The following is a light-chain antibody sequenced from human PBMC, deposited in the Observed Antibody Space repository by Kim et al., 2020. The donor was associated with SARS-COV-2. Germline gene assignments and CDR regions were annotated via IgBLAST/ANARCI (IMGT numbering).Light chain of an antibody. CDR3: QKYNSGPGT. J-gene: IGKJ4*02. Sequence: ESGGERVTITCRASQDIDNSLAWYQQKPGKVPKVLIYAASTWETGVPARFSGGGSGTEFTLTIDSLETEDVATYYCQKYNSGPGTFGAGTKVDIK. V-gene: IGKV1-27*01. CDR2: AAS. CDR1: QDIDNS.